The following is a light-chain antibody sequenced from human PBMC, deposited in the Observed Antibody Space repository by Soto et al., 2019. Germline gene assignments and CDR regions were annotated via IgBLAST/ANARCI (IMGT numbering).Light chain of an antibody. V-gene: IGLV2-14*01. J-gene: IGLJ1*01. CDR2: DVT. CDR3: GSITRSSTSV. Sequence: QSALSQPASVSGSPGQSITISCTGTRSDVGGFEYVSWYQHQPGKAPKLIIYDVTKRPSGVSNRFSGSKSGNTASLTISGIQAEDEGDYYCGSITRSSTSVFGTGTKVTVL. CDR1: RSDVGGFEY.